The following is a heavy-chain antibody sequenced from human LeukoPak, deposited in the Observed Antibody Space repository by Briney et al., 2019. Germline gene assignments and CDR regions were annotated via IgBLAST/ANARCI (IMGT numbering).Heavy chain of an antibody. Sequence: PSETLSLTCAVSGYSISSGCYWGWIRQPPGKGLEWIGSIYHSGSTYYNPSLKSRVTISVHTSKNQFSLKLTSVTAADTAVYFCARRVVTIGDDAFDIWGQGTMVTVSS. V-gene: IGHV4-38-2*01. CDR3: ARRVVTIGDDAFDI. CDR2: IYHSGST. D-gene: IGHD3-22*01. CDR1: GYSISSGCY. J-gene: IGHJ3*02.